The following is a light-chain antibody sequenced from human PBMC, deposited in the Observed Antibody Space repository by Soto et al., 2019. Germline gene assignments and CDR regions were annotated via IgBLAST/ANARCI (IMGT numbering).Light chain of an antibody. CDR1: QSVSSN. V-gene: IGKV3-15*01. CDR2: GAS. CDR3: QQYNNWPPMYT. J-gene: IGKJ2*01. Sequence: EIVMTQSPATLSVSPGERATLSCRASQSVSSNLAWSQQNPGQAPRLLIYGASTRATGIPARFSGSGSGTEFTLTISSLQSEDFAVYYCQQYNNWPPMYTFGQGTKLEIK.